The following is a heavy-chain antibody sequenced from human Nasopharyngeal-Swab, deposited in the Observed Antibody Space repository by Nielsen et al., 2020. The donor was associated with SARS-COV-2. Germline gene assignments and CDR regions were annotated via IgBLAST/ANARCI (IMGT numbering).Heavy chain of an antibody. CDR1: GGSFSGYY. D-gene: IGHD6-13*01. CDR3: AKGVVGIAAAGDWFDP. J-gene: IGHJ5*02. Sequence: SETLSLTCAVYGGSFSGYYWSWIRQPPGKGLEWIGEINHSGSTNYNPSLKSRVTISVDTSKNQFSLKLSSVTAADTAVYYCAKGVVGIAAAGDWFDPWGQGTLVTVSS. V-gene: IGHV4-34*01. CDR2: INHSGST.